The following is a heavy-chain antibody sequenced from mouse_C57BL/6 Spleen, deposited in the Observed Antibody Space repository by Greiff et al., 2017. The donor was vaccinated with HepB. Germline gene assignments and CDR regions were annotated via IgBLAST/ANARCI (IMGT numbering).Heavy chain of an antibody. J-gene: IGHJ3*01. CDR3: TKITTVPASWFAY. CDR1: GFNIKDDY. CDR2: IDPENGDT. D-gene: IGHD1-1*01. Sequence: EVKLQESGAELVRPGASVKLSCTASGFNIKDDYMHWVKQRPEQGLEWIGWIDPENGDTEYASKFQGKATITADTSSNTAYLQLSSLTSEDTAVYYCTKITTVPASWFAYWGQGTLVTVSA. V-gene: IGHV14-4*01.